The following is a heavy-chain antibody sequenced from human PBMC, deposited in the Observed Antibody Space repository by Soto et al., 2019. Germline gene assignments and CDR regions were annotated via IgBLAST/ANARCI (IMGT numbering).Heavy chain of an antibody. Sequence: QVLLQESGPGLVQPSETLSLTCTVSGGSVNYYYWNWIRQSPGKGLEWIGYVYYSGTTYYNPSLQSRVTISIDTSRNQFSLKLTSVTAADSAIYYCARAARSWRYFFDSWGRGTLVTVSS. CDR1: GGSVNYYY. D-gene: IGHD6-13*01. CDR2: VYYSGTT. J-gene: IGHJ4*02. CDR3: ARAARSWRYFFDS. V-gene: IGHV4-59*02.